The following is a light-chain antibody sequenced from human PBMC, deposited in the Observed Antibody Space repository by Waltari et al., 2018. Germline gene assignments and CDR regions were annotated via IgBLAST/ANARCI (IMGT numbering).Light chain of an antibody. CDR2: EDN. CDR3: QSYHSNNPWV. V-gene: IGLV6-57*04. CDR1: SGSIDTNY. J-gene: IGLJ3*02. Sequence: NFMLTQPHSVSESPGKTVTISCTRSSGSIDTNYVQWYQQRPGSAPTTVIYEDNQRPAGVPERFSGSIDSSSNSASLTISGLKTEDEADYYCQSYHSNNPWVFGGGTKLTVL.